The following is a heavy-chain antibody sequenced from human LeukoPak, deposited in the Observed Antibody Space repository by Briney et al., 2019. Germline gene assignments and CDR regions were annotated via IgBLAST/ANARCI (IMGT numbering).Heavy chain of an antibody. CDR2: ISGSGGST. CDR1: GFTFSSYA. J-gene: IGHJ4*02. CDR3: AKVLRSSMEIDY. Sequence: GGSLRLSCAASGFTFSSYAMSWVRQAPGQGLEWVSAISGSGGSTYYADSVKGRFTISRDNSKNTLYLQMNSLRAEDTAVYYCAKVLRSSMEIDYWGQGTLVTVSS. D-gene: IGHD6-19*01. V-gene: IGHV3-23*01.